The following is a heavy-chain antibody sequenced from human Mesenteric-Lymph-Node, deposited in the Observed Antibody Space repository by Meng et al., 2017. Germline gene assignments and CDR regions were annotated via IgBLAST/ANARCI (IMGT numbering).Heavy chain of an antibody. V-gene: IGHV4-30-4*01. D-gene: IGHD2-21*01. CDR1: GGSMSSGNYY. Sequence: QLQGAGPGLVEPSQTLSLTCTVSGGSMSSGNYYWSWIRQPPGKGLEWIGYIHHSGSAYYNPSLKSRVSISVDTSKNQFSLNLNSMTAADTAVYYCASFDHIPRRNYFDYWGQGTLVTVSS. J-gene: IGHJ4*02. CDR2: IHHSGSA. CDR3: ASFDHIPRRNYFDY.